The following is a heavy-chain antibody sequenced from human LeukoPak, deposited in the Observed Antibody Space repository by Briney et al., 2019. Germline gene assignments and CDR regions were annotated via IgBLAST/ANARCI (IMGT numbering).Heavy chain of an antibody. J-gene: IGHJ3*02. CDR2: MNPNSGST. V-gene: IGHV1-8*01. CDR3: ARVPRGSSWSRDAFDI. Sequence: GASVKVSCKASGYTFTSYDINWVRQATGQGLEWMGWMNPNSGSTGYAQKFQGRVTMTRNTSISTAYMELSSLRSEDTAVYYCARVPRGSSWSRDAFDIWGQGTMVTVSS. CDR1: GYTFTSYD. D-gene: IGHD6-13*01.